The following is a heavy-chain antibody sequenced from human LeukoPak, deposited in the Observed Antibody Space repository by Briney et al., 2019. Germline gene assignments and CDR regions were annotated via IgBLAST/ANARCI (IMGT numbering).Heavy chain of an antibody. Sequence: GGSLRLSCAASGFTFSNAWMSWVRQAPGKGLEWVGRIKSKTDGGTTDYAAPVKGRFTISRDDSKNTLYLQMNSLRAEDTAVYYCASEPYSGSQEDAFNIWGQGTMVTVSS. J-gene: IGHJ3*02. CDR3: ASEPYSGSQEDAFNI. D-gene: IGHD1-26*01. CDR2: IKSKTDGGTT. V-gene: IGHV3-15*05. CDR1: GFTFSNAW.